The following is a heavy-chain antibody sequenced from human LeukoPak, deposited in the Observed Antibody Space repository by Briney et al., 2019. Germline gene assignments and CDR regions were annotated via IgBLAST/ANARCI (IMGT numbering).Heavy chain of an antibody. CDR2: ISWNSGSI. Sequence: PGGSLRLSCAASGFTFDDYAMHWVRQAPGKGLEWVSGISWNSGSIGYADSVKGRFTISRDNAKNSLYLQMNSLRAEDTALYYCAKDTSIYYGSGSFDYWGQGTLATVSS. CDR1: GFTFDDYA. CDR3: AKDTSIYYGSGSFDY. J-gene: IGHJ4*02. D-gene: IGHD3-10*01. V-gene: IGHV3-9*01.